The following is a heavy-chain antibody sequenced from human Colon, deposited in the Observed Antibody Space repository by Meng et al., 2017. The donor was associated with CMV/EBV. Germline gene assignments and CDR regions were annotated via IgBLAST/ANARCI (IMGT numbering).Heavy chain of an antibody. Sequence: ASVKVSCKASGYPFIDYYLHWVRQAPGQGLEWMGWINPNGGGTDYAQTFQGRVIMTWDTSVTTAYLELYRLTSDDTAVYYCARVKCGTTSCSQGLDPWGQGTLVTVSS. CDR3: ARVKCGTTSCSQGLDP. CDR2: INPNGGGT. CDR1: GYPFIDYY. V-gene: IGHV1-2*02. D-gene: IGHD2-2*01. J-gene: IGHJ5*02.